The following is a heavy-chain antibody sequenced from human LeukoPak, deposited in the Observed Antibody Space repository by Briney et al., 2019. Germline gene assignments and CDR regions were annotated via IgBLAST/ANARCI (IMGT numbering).Heavy chain of an antibody. CDR3: ASFGRRTTYYFDY. V-gene: IGHV4-34*01. J-gene: IGHJ4*02. CDR2: INHSGST. Sequence: PGGSLRLSCAASGFTFSNYAMSWVRQPPGKGLEWIGEINHSGSTNYNPSLKSRVTISVDTSKNQFSLKLSSVTAADTAVYYCASFGRRTTYYFDYWGQGTLVTVSS. CDR1: GFTFSNYA. D-gene: IGHD1-7*01.